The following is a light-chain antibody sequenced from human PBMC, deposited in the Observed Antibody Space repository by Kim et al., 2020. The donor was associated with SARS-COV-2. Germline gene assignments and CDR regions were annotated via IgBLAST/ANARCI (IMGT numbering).Light chain of an antibody. V-gene: IGLV2-14*03. CDR1: SSDIGSYKY. CDR3: TSYTSTNTLV. Sequence: QSALTQPASVSGSPGQSITIPCTGTSSDIGSYKYVSWYQQHPGKAPKLIIFDVSDRPSGVSNRFSGSKSGNTASLTISGLQAEDEADYYCTSYTSTNTLVSGGGTKVTVL. CDR2: DVS. J-gene: IGLJ3*02.